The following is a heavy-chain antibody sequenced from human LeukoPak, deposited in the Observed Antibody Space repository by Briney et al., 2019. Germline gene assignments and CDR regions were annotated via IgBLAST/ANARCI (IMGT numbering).Heavy chain of an antibody. V-gene: IGHV4-39*07. CDR1: GGSVSSNSCY. Sequence: PSETLSLTCTVSGGSVSSNSCYWGWIRQPPGQGLEWIGSIFYGGSTYYNPSLKSRVTISVDRSKNQFSLKLSSVTAADTAVYYCARGVAARYFDYWGQGTLVTVSS. J-gene: IGHJ4*02. CDR2: IFYGGST. D-gene: IGHD6-13*01. CDR3: ARGVAARYFDY.